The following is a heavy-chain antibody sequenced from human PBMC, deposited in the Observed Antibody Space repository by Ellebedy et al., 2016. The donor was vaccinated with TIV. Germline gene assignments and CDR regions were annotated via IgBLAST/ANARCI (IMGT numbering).Heavy chain of an antibody. CDR2: IYGGGNT. CDR3: ARARGWYGSDGMDV. V-gene: IGHV3-53*01. CDR1: GFTVSSNY. Sequence: PGGSLRLSCAASGFTVSSNYMSWVRRAPGQGLGWVSVIYGGGNTDYAEHVEGRFTLSRDNSKNTVYLQMNSLRAEDTAVYYCARARGWYGSDGMDVWGEGTTVTVSS. J-gene: IGHJ6*04. D-gene: IGHD6-19*01.